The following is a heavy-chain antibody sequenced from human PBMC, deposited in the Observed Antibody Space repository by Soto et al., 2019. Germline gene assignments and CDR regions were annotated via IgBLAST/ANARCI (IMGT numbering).Heavy chain of an antibody. CDR1: AYTFTNYY. CDR2: IYPGDSET. V-gene: IGHV5-51*01. CDR3: SRTRHYHGAAFDS. D-gene: IGHD3-10*01. J-gene: IGHJ4*01. Sequence: PGESLKISCNGSAYTFTNYYIGWVRQVAGKGLEWMGIIYPGDSETTYSPSFQGQVTFSVDKSLNTAYVQWSSLKASDTAIYYCSRTRHYHGAAFDSWGHGTLVTVSS.